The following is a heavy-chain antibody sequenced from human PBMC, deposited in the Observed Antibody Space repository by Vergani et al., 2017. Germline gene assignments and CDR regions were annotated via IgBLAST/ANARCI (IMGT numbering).Heavy chain of an antibody. V-gene: IGHV4-34*11. J-gene: IGHJ6*03. D-gene: IGHD6-13*01. CDR2: IYYSGST. CDR3: ARGIVRGIHYYYYMDV. CDR1: GGSFSGYY. Sequence: QVQLQQWGAGLLKPSETLSLTCAVYGGSFSGYYWSWIRQPPGKGLEWIGYIYYSGSTNYNPSLKSRVTISVDTSKNQFSLKLSSVTAADTAVYYCARGIVRGIHYYYYMDVWGKGTTVTVSS.